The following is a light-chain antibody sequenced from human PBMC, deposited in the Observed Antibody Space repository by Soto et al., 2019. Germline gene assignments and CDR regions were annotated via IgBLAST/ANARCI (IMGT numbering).Light chain of an antibody. J-gene: IGKJ4*01. V-gene: IGKV1-12*01. CDR2: TAS. CDR1: QGISSW. CDR3: QQANSFPLT. Sequence: DLQMTQSPSSVSASVGDRVTITCRASQGISSWLAWYQQKPGKAPNLLVHTASSLQSRVPSRFSGNASGRDFPLYISSLQPEDFATYYGQQANSFPLTFGGGTKVEIK.